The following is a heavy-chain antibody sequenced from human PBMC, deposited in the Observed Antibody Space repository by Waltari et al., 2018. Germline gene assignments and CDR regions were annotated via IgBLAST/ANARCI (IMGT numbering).Heavy chain of an antibody. CDR1: GFPFSSYG. Sequence: QVQLVESGGGVVQPGGSLRLSCAASGFPFSSYGMHWVRQAPGKGLEWVAFIRYDGSNKYYADSVKGRFTISRDNSKNTLYLQTNSLRAEDTAVYYCAKDNSGGILRYWGQGTLVTVSS. CDR2: IRYDGSNK. D-gene: IGHD2-15*01. J-gene: IGHJ4*02. CDR3: AKDNSGGILRY. V-gene: IGHV3-30*02.